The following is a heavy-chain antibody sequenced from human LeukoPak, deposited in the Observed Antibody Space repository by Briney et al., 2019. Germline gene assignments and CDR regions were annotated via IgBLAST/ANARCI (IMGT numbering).Heavy chain of an antibody. J-gene: IGHJ3*02. D-gene: IGHD3-10*01. Sequence: PSETLSLTCTVSGGSISSYYWSWIRQPPGKGLEWIGYIYYSGSTNYNPSLKSRVTISVDTSKNQFSLKLSSVTAADTAVYYCARWFGSGLIHAFDIWGQGTMVTVSS. CDR1: GGSISSYY. CDR2: IYYSGST. CDR3: ARWFGSGLIHAFDI. V-gene: IGHV4-59*08.